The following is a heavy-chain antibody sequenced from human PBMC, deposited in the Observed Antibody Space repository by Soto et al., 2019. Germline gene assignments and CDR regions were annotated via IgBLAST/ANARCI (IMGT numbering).Heavy chain of an antibody. V-gene: IGHV4-30-4*01. CDR1: GGSINTGEYY. J-gene: IGHJ4*02. Sequence: QVQLQESGPGLVKPSQTLSLTCTVSGGSINTGEYYWHWIRQSPGKGLEWIGYIYNSGSTYYNPSLKIRVAISVDRSRNQVSLNLNSVTAADTAGYYCARILSGHPGLPDYGGQGALVTVSS. CDR3: ARILSGHPGLPDY. CDR2: IYNSGST. D-gene: IGHD5-12*01.